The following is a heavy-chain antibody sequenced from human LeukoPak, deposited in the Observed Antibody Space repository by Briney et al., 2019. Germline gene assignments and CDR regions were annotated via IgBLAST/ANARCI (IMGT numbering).Heavy chain of an antibody. Sequence: PEGSLRLSCAASGFTFDNFAMHWVRQAPGKGLECVSGVSWNSDSIGYADSVKGRFTISRDNAKNSLYLQMNSLRAEDTAFYYCAKDIFTLLRGAFDIWGQGTMVTVSS. J-gene: IGHJ3*02. CDR1: GFTFDNFA. V-gene: IGHV3-9*01. CDR2: VSWNSDSI. CDR3: AKDIFTLLRGAFDI. D-gene: IGHD3-10*01.